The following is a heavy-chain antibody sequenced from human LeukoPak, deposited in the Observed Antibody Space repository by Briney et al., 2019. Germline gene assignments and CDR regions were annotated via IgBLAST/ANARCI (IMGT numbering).Heavy chain of an antibody. CDR2: INWDGGST. J-gene: IGHJ4*02. D-gene: IGHD3-9*01. Sequence: GGSLSLSCAASGFTFDDYSMSWVRQAPGKGLEWVSGINWDGGSTGYADSVKGRFTISRDNAKNSLYLQMNSLRAEDTALYHCARVDILTGYYPFDYWGQGTLVTVSS. CDR1: GFTFDDYS. V-gene: IGHV3-20*01. CDR3: ARVDILTGYYPFDY.